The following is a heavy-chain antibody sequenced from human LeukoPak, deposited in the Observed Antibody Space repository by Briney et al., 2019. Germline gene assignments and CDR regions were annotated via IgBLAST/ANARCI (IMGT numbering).Heavy chain of an antibody. Sequence: GESLKISCKGSGYIFTNYWIGWARQMPGKGLEWMGIIYPGDSDTRYSPSFQGQVTISAGKSITTAYLQWSSLQASDSAKYYCARRGGMAAIDYWGQGTLVTVSS. J-gene: IGHJ4*02. V-gene: IGHV5-51*01. CDR2: IYPGDSDT. CDR3: ARRGGMAAIDY. D-gene: IGHD5-24*01. CDR1: GYIFTNYW.